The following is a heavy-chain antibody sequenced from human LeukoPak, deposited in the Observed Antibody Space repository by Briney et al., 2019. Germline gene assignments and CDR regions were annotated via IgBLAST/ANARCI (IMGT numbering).Heavy chain of an antibody. D-gene: IGHD3-22*01. J-gene: IGHJ3*02. CDR1: GFTFSSHG. CDR2: IWSDGTNK. CDR3: ARARGSSGYYMGAFEI. V-gene: IGHV3-33*01. Sequence: PGGSLRLSCVASGFTFSSHGMHWVRQAPGKGLEWEAVIWSDGTNKYFADSVKGRFTISRDNSKNTLYLQMNSLRAEDTAVYYCARARGSSGYYMGAFEIWGQGTMVTVSS.